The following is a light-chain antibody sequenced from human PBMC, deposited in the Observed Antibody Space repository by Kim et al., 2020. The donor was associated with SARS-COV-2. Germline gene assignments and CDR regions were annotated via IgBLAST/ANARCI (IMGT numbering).Light chain of an antibody. Sequence: QSALTQPASVSGSPGQSITIPCTGTRSDVGGYDFVSWYQQHPGKAPRLIIYDVTKRPSGVSNRFSGSKSGNTASLTISGLQAEDEADYYCTSYTISSTYVFGTGTKVTVL. CDR1: RSDVGGYDF. CDR2: DVT. V-gene: IGLV2-14*03. J-gene: IGLJ1*01. CDR3: TSYTISSTYV.